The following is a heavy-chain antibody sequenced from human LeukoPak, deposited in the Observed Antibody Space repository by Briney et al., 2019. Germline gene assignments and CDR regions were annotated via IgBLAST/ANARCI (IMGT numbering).Heavy chain of an antibody. CDR1: GFDFSTQW. CDR2: VNQGATQK. CDR3: VRDRHYIGNREVRFPY. V-gene: IGHV3-7*01. D-gene: IGHD3-10*01. Sequence: GGSLRLSCAASGFDFSTQWMSWVRQAPGKGLEWVAIVNQGATQKYYVDSVRGRFTISRDNAKNSLDLQMNSLRVEDTAVYYCVRDRHYIGNREVRFPYWGQGALVTVSS. J-gene: IGHJ4*02.